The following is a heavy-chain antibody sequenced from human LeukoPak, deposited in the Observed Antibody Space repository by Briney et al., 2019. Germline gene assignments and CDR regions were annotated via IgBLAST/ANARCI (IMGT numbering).Heavy chain of an antibody. CDR1: GGSFSGYY. D-gene: IGHD6-19*01. CDR2: INHSGST. Sequence: SETLSLTCAVYGGSFSGYYWSWIRQSPGKGLEWIGEINHSGSTNYNPSLKSRVTISVDTSKNQFSLKLSSVTAADTAVYYCARDSKYSSGWFRGLSYFDYWGQGTLVTVSS. V-gene: IGHV4-34*01. J-gene: IGHJ4*02. CDR3: ARDSKYSSGWFRGLSYFDY.